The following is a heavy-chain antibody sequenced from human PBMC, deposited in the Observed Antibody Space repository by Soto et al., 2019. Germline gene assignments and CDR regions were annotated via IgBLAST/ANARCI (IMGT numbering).Heavy chain of an antibody. Sequence: QVQLVESGGGVVQPGRSLRLSCAASGFTFSSYGMHWVRQAPGKGLEWVAVISYDGSNKYYADSVKGRFTISRDNSKNTLHLQMNSLRAEDTAVYYCAKEKGQLGAGNWFDPWGQGTLVTVSS. J-gene: IGHJ5*02. D-gene: IGHD6-6*01. CDR1: GFTFSSYG. CDR2: ISYDGSNK. CDR3: AKEKGQLGAGNWFDP. V-gene: IGHV3-30*18.